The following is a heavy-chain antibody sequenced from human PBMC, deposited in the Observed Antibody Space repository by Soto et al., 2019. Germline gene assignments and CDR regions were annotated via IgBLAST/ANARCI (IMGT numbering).Heavy chain of an antibody. CDR1: GFTFSSYS. CDR2: ISSSSSTI. CDR3: ARDSLVGYCSSTSCYAGPLAF. J-gene: IGHJ4*02. V-gene: IGHV3-48*01. Sequence: EVQLVESGGGLVQPGGSLRLSCAASGFTFSSYSMNWVRQAPGKGLEWVSYISSSSSTIYYADSVKGRFTISRDNAKNSLYLQMNSLRAEDTAVYYCARDSLVGYCSSTSCYAGPLAFWGQGTLVTVSS. D-gene: IGHD2-2*01.